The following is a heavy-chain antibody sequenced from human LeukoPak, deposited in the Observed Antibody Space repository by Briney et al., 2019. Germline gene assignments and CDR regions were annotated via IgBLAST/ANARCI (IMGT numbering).Heavy chain of an antibody. D-gene: IGHD2-2*01. V-gene: IGHV1-69*02. CDR1: GGTFSSYT. CDR3: ARADIVVVPAAIISAEPAAFDI. J-gene: IGHJ3*02. CDR2: IIPILGIA. Sequence: ASVKVSCKASGGTFSSYTISWVRQAPGQGLEWMGRIIPILGIANYAQKFQGIVTITADKSTSTAYMELSSLRSEDTAVYYCARADIVVVPAAIISAEPAAFDIWGQGTMVTVSS.